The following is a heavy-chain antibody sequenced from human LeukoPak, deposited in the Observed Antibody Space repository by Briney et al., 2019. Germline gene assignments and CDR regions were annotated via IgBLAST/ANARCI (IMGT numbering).Heavy chain of an antibody. CDR3: AKAVGYCSSTSCSSGYFDY. D-gene: IGHD2-2*01. CDR2: ISGSGGST. V-gene: IGHV3-23*01. Sequence: GGSLRLSCAASGFTFSSYAMSWVRQAPGKGLEWAPAISGSGGSTYYADSVKGRFTISRDNSKNTLYLQMNSLRAEDTAVYYCAKAVGYCSSTSCSSGYFDYWGQGTLVTVSS. J-gene: IGHJ4*02. CDR1: GFTFSSYA.